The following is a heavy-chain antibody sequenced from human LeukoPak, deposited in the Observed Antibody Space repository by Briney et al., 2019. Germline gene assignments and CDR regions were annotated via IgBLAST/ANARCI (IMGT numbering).Heavy chain of an antibody. CDR1: GYSISSGYY. D-gene: IGHD1-26*01. V-gene: IGHV4-38-2*02. CDR3: ARWYRRVGWSGYYYMDV. J-gene: IGHJ6*03. Sequence: PSETLSLTCTVSGYSISSGYYWGWIRQPPGKGLEWIGEINHSGSTNYNPSLKSRVTISVDTSKNQFSLKLSSVTAADTAVYYCARWYRRVGWSGYYYMDVWGKGTTVTVSS. CDR2: INHSGST.